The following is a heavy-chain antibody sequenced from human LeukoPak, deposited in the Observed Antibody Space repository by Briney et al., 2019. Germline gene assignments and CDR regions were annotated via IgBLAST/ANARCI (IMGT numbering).Heavy chain of an antibody. CDR2: INPNSGGT. CDR1: GYTFTGYY. J-gene: IGHJ4*02. V-gene: IGHV1-2*02. Sequence: ASVKVSCKASGYTFTGYYMHWVRQAPGQGLEWMGWINPNSGGTSYAQKFQGRVTMTRDTSISTAYMELSRLRSDDTAVYYCARDLHYDILTGYNYWGQGTLATVSS. CDR3: ARDLHYDILTGYNY. D-gene: IGHD3-9*01.